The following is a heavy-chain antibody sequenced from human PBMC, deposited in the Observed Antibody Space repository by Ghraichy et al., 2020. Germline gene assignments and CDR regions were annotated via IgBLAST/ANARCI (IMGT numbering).Heavy chain of an antibody. V-gene: IGHV3-23*01. D-gene: IGHD6-19*01. Sequence: GGSLRLSCAASGFSFSNYAMSWVRQAPGKGLEWVSAISGSGDNTYYAESVKGRFIISRDNSKNTLYLQMNSLRAEGTAIYYCAKHSRSGWDPDAFEIWGQGTMVTVSS. CDR2: ISGSGDNT. J-gene: IGHJ3*02. CDR3: AKHSRSGWDPDAFEI. CDR1: GFSFSNYA.